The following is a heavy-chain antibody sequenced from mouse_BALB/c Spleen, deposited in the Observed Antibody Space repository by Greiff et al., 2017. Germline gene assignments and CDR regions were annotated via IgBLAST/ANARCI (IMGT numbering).Heavy chain of an antibody. CDR3: ARDDGNYVGFDY. CDR2: IYYSGTI. Sequence: VQLQQSGPGLVKPSQTVSLTCTVTGISITTGNYRWSWIRQFPGNKLEWIGYIYYSGTITYNPSLTSRTTITRDTSKNQFFLEMNSLTAEDTATYYCARDDGNYVGFDYWGQGTTLTVSS. CDR1: GISITTGNYR. J-gene: IGHJ2*01. D-gene: IGHD2-1*01. V-gene: IGHV3-5*02.